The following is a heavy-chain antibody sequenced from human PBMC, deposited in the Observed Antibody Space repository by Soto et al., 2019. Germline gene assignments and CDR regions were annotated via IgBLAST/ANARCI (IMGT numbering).Heavy chain of an antibody. CDR3: AKDGRLQLWYAATHG. J-gene: IGHJ4*02. V-gene: IGHV3-23*01. CDR1: GFTFSSYA. CDR2: ISGSGGST. Sequence: GVSLRLSCSSSGFTFSSYAMSWVRQAPGKGLEWVSAISGSGGSTYYADSVKGRFTISRDNSKNTLYLQMNSLRAEDTAVYYCAKDGRLQLWYAATHGWGQGTLIT. D-gene: IGHD5-18*01.